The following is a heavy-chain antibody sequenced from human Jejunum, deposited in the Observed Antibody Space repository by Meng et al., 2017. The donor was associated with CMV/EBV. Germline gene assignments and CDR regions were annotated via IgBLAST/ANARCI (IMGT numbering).Heavy chain of an antibody. D-gene: IGHD1-26*01. Sequence: SGFTFSSYWRSWVRQAPGKGLEWVANIKQDGSEKYYVDSVKGRFTISRDNAKNSLYLQMNSLRAEDTAVYYCARGRVPVGAALNYWGQGTLVTVSS. CDR2: IKQDGSEK. CDR3: ARGRVPVGAALNY. CDR1: GFTFSSYW. J-gene: IGHJ4*02. V-gene: IGHV3-7*01.